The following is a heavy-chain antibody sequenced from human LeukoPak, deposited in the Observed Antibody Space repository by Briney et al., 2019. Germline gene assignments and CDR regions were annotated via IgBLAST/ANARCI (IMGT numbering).Heavy chain of an antibody. J-gene: IGHJ4*02. V-gene: IGHV3-23*01. CDR3: AKVPKPRVGATAGYYFDY. CDR2: ISGSGGST. D-gene: IGHD1-26*01. CDR1: GFTFDDYA. Sequence: PGRSLRLSCAASGFTFDDYAMHWVRQAPGKGLEWVSGISGSGGSTYYADSVKGRFTISRDNSKNTLYLQMNSLRAEDTAVYYCAKVPKPRVGATAGYYFDYWGQGTLVTVSS.